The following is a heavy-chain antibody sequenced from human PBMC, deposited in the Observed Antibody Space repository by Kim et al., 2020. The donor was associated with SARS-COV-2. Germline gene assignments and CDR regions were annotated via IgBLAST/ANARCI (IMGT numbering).Heavy chain of an antibody. CDR3: TRTQLWFYLVGYYFDY. D-gene: IGHD5-18*01. CDR2: IKSKTDGGTT. Sequence: GGSLRLSCAASGFTFSNAWMSWVRQAPGKGLEWVGRIKSKTDGGTTDYAAPVKGRFTISRDDSKNTLYLQMNSLKTEDTAVYYCTRTQLWFYLVGYYFDYWGQGTLVTVSS. V-gene: IGHV3-15*01. J-gene: IGHJ4*02. CDR1: GFTFSNAW.